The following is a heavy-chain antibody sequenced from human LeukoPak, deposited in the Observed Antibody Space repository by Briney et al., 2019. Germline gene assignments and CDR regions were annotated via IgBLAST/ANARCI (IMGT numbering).Heavy chain of an antibody. CDR1: AYTFTGYY. CDR2: LDPNNGDT. D-gene: IGHD1-14*01. J-gene: IGHJ3*02. CDR3: ARRSRNGLDAFDI. Sequence: VSVKVSCKASAYTFTGYYLHWVRQAPGQGFQWVGWLDPNNGDTDYAQKFQGRVTMTRDMSISTAYMDLGRLTSDDTAVYYCARRSRNGLDAFDIWGQGTMVTVSS. V-gene: IGHV1-2*02.